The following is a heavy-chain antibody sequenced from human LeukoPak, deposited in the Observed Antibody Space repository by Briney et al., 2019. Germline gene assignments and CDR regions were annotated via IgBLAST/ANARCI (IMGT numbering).Heavy chain of an antibody. CDR1: GYTFTGYY. J-gene: IGHJ4*02. V-gene: IGHV1-69*04. CDR2: IIPMLDIG. CDR3: ARESSSGYYLDY. Sequence: SVKVSCKASGYTFTGYYMHWVRQAPGQGLEWMGRIIPMLDIGNYAEKFQGRVTITADKSTSTSYMELSSLRSEDTAVYYCARESSSGYYLDYWGQGTVVTVSS. D-gene: IGHD3-22*01.